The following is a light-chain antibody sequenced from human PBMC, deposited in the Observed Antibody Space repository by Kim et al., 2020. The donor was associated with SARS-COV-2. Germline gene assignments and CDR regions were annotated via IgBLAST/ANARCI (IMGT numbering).Light chain of an antibody. J-gene: IGKJ1*01. CDR3: RQQKDRPRLT. Sequence: EIVMTQSPATLSVSPGERATFSCRASQSVGTNLAWYQQKPGQSPRLLFYGASTRATGVPARFSASGSETEFTLPISGLQSEDVAVYYCRQQKDRPRLTFGQGTKVDIK. CDR1: QSVGTN. V-gene: IGKV3-15*01. CDR2: GAS.